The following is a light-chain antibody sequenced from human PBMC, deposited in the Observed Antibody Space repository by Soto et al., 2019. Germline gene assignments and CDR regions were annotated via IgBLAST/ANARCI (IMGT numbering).Light chain of an antibody. V-gene: IGKV3-20*01. Sequence: EIVMTQSPATLSVSPGERATLSCRASQSVSSNLAWYQQKPGQAPRLLIYGASSRATGIPDRFSGSGFATDFTLTISRLEPEDFAVYYCQQYGSSPRTFGQGTKVDIK. CDR2: GAS. J-gene: IGKJ2*01. CDR3: QQYGSSPRT. CDR1: QSVSSN.